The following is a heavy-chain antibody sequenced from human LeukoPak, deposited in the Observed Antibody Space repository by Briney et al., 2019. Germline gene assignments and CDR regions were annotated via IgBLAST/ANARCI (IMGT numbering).Heavy chain of an antibody. V-gene: IGHV3-48*03. CDR2: ISSSGSSI. D-gene: IGHD1-26*01. J-gene: IGHJ4*02. CDR3: ARVPRSGNHFDY. CDR1: GFTFRSYE. Sequence: PGGSLRLSCAASGFTFRSYEMNWVRQAPGKGLEWVSYISSSGSSIYADSVKGRFTISRDSAKNSLYLQMNSLRAEDTAVYYCARVPRSGNHFDYWGQGTLVTVSS.